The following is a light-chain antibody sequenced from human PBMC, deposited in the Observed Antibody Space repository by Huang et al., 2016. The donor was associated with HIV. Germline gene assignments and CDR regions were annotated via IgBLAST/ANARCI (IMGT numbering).Light chain of an antibody. J-gene: IGKJ2*01. CDR2: LGS. CDR3: MQALQTPVT. V-gene: IGKV2-28*01. Sequence: DIVMTQSPLSLPVTPEEPASISCRSSQSLLHSNGYNYLDWYLQKPGQSPQLLIYLGSNRASGVPYRFSGSGSGTDFTLKISRVEAEDVGVYYCMQALQTPVTFGQGTKLEIK. CDR1: QSLLHSNGYNY.